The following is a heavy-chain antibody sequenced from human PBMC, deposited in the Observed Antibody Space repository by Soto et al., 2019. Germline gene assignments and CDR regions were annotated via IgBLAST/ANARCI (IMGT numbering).Heavy chain of an antibody. V-gene: IGHV1-3*01. J-gene: IGHJ6*03. Sequence: ASVKVSCKAPGYTFTSYAMRWVRQAPGQRLEWMGWINAGNGNTKYSQKFQGRVTMTTDTSTSTAYMELRSLRSDDTAVYYCAREGSRLGELYYYYMDVWGKGTTVTVSS. CDR1: GYTFTSYA. CDR2: INAGNGNT. CDR3: AREGSRLGELYYYYMDV. D-gene: IGHD3-10*01.